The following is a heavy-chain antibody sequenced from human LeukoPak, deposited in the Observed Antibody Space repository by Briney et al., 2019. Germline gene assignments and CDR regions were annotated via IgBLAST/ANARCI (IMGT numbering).Heavy chain of an antibody. CDR2: ISPSGGGT. V-gene: IGHV3-23*01. CDR3: AKEVPYTSGSHGRFDP. Sequence: QTGGSLRLSCAASGFTFSSYGMSWVRQAPVKGLEWVSAISPSGGGTYCADSVKGRFTISRDNSKNTLFLQLNNLRPEDTAVYYCAKEVPYTSGSHGRFDPWGQGTLVTVSS. J-gene: IGHJ5*02. D-gene: IGHD3-10*01. CDR1: GFTFSSYG.